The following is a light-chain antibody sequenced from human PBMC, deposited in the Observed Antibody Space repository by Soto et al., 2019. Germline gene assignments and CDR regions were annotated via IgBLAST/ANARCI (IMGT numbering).Light chain of an antibody. Sequence: QSALTQPASVSGSPGQSITISCTGTSSDVGGYKYVSWYQQHPGKAPKLMIYDVSNRTSGVSNRFSGSKSGNTASLTISGLQAEDEADYYCSSYSSSSTRVFGGGTKLTVL. J-gene: IGLJ2*01. CDR2: DVS. V-gene: IGLV2-14*01. CDR1: SSDVGGYKY. CDR3: SSYSSSSTRV.